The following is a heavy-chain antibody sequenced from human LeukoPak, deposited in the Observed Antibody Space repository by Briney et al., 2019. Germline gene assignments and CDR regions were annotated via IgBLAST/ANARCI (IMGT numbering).Heavy chain of an antibody. V-gene: IGHV1-69*05. CDR1: GGTFSSYA. J-gene: IGHJ4*02. Sequence: GASGKVSCKASGGTFSSYAISWVRQAPGQGLEWMGGIIPIFGTANYAQKFQGRVTITTDESTSTAYMELSSLRSEDTAVYYCARDGYYYDSSGYYFKYWGQGTLVTVSS. CDR3: ARDGYYYDSSGYYFKY. CDR2: IIPIFGTA. D-gene: IGHD3-22*01.